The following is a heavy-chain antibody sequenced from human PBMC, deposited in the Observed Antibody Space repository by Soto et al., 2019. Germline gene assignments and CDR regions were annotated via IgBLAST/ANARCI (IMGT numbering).Heavy chain of an antibody. D-gene: IGHD2-21*02. Sequence: QGQLVQSGGEVKKPGASVKVSCKASGYTFSSYGISWVCQAPGQGLEWMGWISGYNGKTNYAQKVQDRDTMTTDTSTIKVYLDLRNLRSEETAVYYCAREGDVPYYYYGMAIGGQGTTFTVSS. J-gene: IGHJ6*02. CDR3: AREGDVPYYYYGMAI. CDR2: ISGYNGKT. CDR1: GYTFSSYG. V-gene: IGHV1-18*01.